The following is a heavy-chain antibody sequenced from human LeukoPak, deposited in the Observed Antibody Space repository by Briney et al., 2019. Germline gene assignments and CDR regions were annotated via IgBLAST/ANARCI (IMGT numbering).Heavy chain of an antibody. D-gene: IGHD4-23*01. V-gene: IGHV4-59*01. J-gene: IGHJ4*02. CDR1: GGSISSYY. CDR2: IYYSGST. Sequence: SETLSLTCAVSGGSISSYYWSWIRQPPGKGLEWIGYIYYSGSTNYNPSLKSRVTISVDTSKNNSSLQLNSVLGADTAVYYFARDARRGGFDSWGQGNLVNVSS. CDR3: ARDARRGGFDS.